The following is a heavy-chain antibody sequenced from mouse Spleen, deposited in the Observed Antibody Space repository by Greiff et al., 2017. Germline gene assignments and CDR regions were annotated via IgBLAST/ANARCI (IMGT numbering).Heavy chain of an antibody. CDR1: GYTFTSYW. V-gene: IGHV1S16*01. Sequence: QVQLQQPGAELVKPGASVKLSCKASGYTFTSYWMHWVKRRPGQGIEWIGEINPSNGGTNYNEKFKRKATLTVDKSSSTAYMQLSSLTSEDSAVYYCTISGTTVVAPFYYWGQGTTLTVSS. J-gene: IGHJ2*01. CDR3: TISGTTVVAPFYY. D-gene: IGHD1-1*01. CDR2: INPSNGGT.